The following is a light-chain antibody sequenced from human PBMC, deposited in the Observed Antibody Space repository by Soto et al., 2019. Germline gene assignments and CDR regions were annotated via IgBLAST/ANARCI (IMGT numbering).Light chain of an antibody. CDR2: AAS. CDR1: QAITIW. CDR3: QQANTFPWT. Sequence: DIQMTQSPSAVSASVGDRVTITSRSSQAITIWLAWYQQKPGKAPKLLISAASDLQSGVPSRFSGSGSGTDFTLTISSLPPEDFATYYCQQANTFPWTFGQGTKVEI. V-gene: IGKV1-12*01. J-gene: IGKJ1*01.